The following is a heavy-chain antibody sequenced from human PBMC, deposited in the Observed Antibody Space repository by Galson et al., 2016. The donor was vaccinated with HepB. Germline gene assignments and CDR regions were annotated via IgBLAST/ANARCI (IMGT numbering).Heavy chain of an antibody. Sequence: ETLSLTCTVSGASITNDNFFWGWLRQPPGKGLEWIGSISYSGLTNYNPSLQSRVSISVDTSKDHFSLELKSVTAADTAVYFCARLTWEVLGWFDTWGQGTLVTVSS. V-gene: IGHV4-39*02. CDR1: GASITNDNFF. CDR3: ARLTWEVLGWFDT. J-gene: IGHJ5*02. D-gene: IGHD1-26*01. CDR2: ISYSGLT.